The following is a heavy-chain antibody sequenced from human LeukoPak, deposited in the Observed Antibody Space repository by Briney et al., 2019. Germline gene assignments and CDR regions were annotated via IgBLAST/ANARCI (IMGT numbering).Heavy chain of an antibody. CDR3: AIIQGVIGPNGY. J-gene: IGHJ4*02. CDR2: ISSSSSYI. V-gene: IGHV3-21*01. Sequence: GGSLRLSCAASGFTFSSYSMNWVHQAPGKGLEWVSSISSSSSYIYYADSVKGRFTISRDNAKNSLYLQMNSLRAEDTAVYYCAIIQGVIGPNGYWGQGTLVTVSS. CDR1: GFTFSSYS. D-gene: IGHD3-10*01.